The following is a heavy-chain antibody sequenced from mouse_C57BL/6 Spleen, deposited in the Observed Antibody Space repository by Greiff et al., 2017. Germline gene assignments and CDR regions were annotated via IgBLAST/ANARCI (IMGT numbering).Heavy chain of an antibody. CDR1: GYAFSSSW. Sequence: QVQLKESGPELVKPGASVKISCKASGYAFSSSWMNWVKQRPGKGLEWIGRIYPGDGDTNYNGKFKGKATLTADKSSSTAYMQLSSLTSEDSAVYFCARGDGSPDYWGQGTTLTVSS. CDR2: IYPGDGDT. D-gene: IGHD1-1*01. CDR3: ARGDGSPDY. J-gene: IGHJ2*01. V-gene: IGHV1-82*01.